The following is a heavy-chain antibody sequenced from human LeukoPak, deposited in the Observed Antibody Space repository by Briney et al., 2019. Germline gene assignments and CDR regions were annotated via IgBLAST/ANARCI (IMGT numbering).Heavy chain of an antibody. CDR2: IYYSGST. J-gene: IGHJ1*01. D-gene: IGHD3-22*01. CDR1: GVSISSSSYY. Sequence: PSETLSLTCTVSGVSISSSSYYWGWIRQPPGKGLEWIGSIYYSGSTYYNPSLKSRVTISVDTSKNQFSLKLSSVTAADTAVYYCASFDYDSSGYLIEYFQHWGQGTLVTVSS. CDR3: ASFDYDSSGYLIEYFQH. V-gene: IGHV4-39*01.